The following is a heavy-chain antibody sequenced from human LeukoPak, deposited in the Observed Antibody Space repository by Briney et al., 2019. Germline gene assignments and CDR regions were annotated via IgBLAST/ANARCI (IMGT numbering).Heavy chain of an antibody. CDR1: GITLSNYW. J-gene: IGHJ5*02. V-gene: IGHV3-74*01. CDR2: INYEGSAT. CDR3: ARRRDIVVVPAAYNWFDP. Sequence: GGSLRLSCAASGITLSNYWMHWVRQVPGKGLVWVSRINYEGSATSYADSVKGRFTISRDNAKNTLYLQMNSLRAEDTAVYYCARRRDIVVVPAAYNWFDPWGQGTLVTVSS. D-gene: IGHD2-2*01.